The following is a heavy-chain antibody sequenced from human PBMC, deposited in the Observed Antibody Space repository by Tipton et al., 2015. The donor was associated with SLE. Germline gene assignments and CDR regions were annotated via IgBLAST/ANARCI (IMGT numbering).Heavy chain of an antibody. V-gene: IGHV3-30*04. CDR2: ISYDGSNK. Sequence: SLRLSCAASGFTFSSYAMHWVRQAPGKGLEWVAVISYDGSNKYYADSVKGRFTISRDNSKNTLYLQMNSLRAEDTAVYYCASELMVGFDYWGQGTLVTVSS. J-gene: IGHJ4*02. D-gene: IGHD2-8*01. CDR3: ASELMVGFDY. CDR1: GFTFSSYA.